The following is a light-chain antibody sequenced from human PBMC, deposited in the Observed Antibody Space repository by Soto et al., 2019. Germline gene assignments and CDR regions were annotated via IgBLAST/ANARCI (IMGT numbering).Light chain of an antibody. J-gene: IGKJ4*01. V-gene: IGKV1-39*01. CDR2: GAS. CDR3: QQSYSTPLT. Sequence: DIQMTQSPSTLSASVGDRVTIPCRASQSITNWLAWYQQKSGKAPKLLIYGASTLESGVPSRFSGSGAGTDFTLTISSLQPEDFATYYCQQSYSTPLTFGGGTKVEIK. CDR1: QSITNW.